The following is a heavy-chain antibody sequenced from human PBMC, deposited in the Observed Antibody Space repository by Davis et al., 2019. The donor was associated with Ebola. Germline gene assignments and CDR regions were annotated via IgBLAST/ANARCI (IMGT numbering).Heavy chain of an antibody. Sequence: GESLKISCAASGFTFTNGWMNWVRQAPGKGLEWVGRIKSKTDGGTTDYAAPVKGRFTISRDDSKKTMYLQMNSLKTEDTAVYYCTTAGTMTTDLIYFDYWGQGTLVTVFS. CDR3: TTAGTMTTDLIYFDY. CDR1: GFTFTNGW. V-gene: IGHV3-15*01. J-gene: IGHJ4*02. D-gene: IGHD4-17*01. CDR2: IKSKTDGGTT.